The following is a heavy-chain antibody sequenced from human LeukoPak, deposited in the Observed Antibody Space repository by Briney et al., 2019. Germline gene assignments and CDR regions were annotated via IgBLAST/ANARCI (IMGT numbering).Heavy chain of an antibody. Sequence: WASVKVSCKASGYIFTSYFMHWVRQAPGQGLEWMGLINPSGGSTRYAQKFQGRVTMTRDMSTSTVYMELSSLRSEDTAVYYCARALPHRRLMDITMEQHWFDPWGQGTLVTVSS. D-gene: IGHD5-18*01. V-gene: IGHV1-46*01. CDR3: ARALPHRRLMDITMEQHWFDP. CDR2: INPSGGST. J-gene: IGHJ5*02. CDR1: GYIFTSYF.